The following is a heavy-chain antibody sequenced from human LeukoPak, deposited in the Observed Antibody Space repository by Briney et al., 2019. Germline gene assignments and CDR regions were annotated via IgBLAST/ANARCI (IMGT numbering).Heavy chain of an antibody. CDR2: IYSGGST. J-gene: IGHJ4*02. D-gene: IGHD5-12*01. CDR3: TGGYGLAKFY. Sequence: GGSLGLSCAASGFTVSSNYMSWVRQAPGKGLEWVSVIYSGGSTYYADSVKGRFTISRDNSKNTLYLQMNSLRAEDTAIYYCTGGYGLAKFYWGQGTLVTVSS. CDR1: GFTVSSNY. V-gene: IGHV3-53*01.